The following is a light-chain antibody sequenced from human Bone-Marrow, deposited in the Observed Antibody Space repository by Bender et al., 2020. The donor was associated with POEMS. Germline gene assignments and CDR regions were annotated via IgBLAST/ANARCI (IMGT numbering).Light chain of an antibody. CDR3: CSYAGYYTPFV. CDR2: EVN. V-gene: IGLV2-14*01. J-gene: IGLJ1*01. CDR1: SSDVGGYNY. Sequence: QSALTQPASVSGSPGQSITISCTGLSSDVGGYNYVSWYQHHPGKAPKLMLYEVNNRPSGVSNRFSGSKSGNTASLVISGLQAEDEAYYYCCSYAGYYTPFVFGTGTKVTV.